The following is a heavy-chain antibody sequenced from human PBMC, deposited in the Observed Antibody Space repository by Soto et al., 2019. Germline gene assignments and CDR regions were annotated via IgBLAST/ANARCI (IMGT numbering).Heavy chain of an antibody. Sequence: ASVKVSFKASGYTFTGYYMHWVRQAPGQGLEWMGWINPNSGGTNYAQKFQDRVTMTRDTSISTAYMELSRLRSDDTAVYYCARDPAKKYYYDSSDGFDYWGQGTLVTVSS. CDR3: ARDPAKKYYYDSSDGFDY. V-gene: IGHV1-2*02. D-gene: IGHD3-22*01. CDR2: INPNSGGT. J-gene: IGHJ4*02. CDR1: GYTFTGYY.